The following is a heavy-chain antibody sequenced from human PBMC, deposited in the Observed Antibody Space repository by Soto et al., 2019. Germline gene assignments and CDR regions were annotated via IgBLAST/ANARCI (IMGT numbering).Heavy chain of an antibody. Sequence: EVQLVESGGGLVKPGGSLRLSCAASGFTFSSYSMNWVRQAPGKGLEWVSSISSSSSSIFYADSVKGRFTISRDNAKNSLYQQANSLRAEDPAVYYCAQGGTTTRRYDYWGQGALVAVSS. V-gene: IGHV3-21*01. CDR1: GFTFSSYS. CDR2: ISSSSSSI. CDR3: AQGGTTTRRYDY. J-gene: IGHJ4*02. D-gene: IGHD2-2*01.